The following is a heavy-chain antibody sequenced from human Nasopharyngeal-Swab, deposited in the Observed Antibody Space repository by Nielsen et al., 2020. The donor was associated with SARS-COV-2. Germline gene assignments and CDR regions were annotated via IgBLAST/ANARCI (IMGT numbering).Heavy chain of an antibody. J-gene: IGHJ6*03. V-gene: IGHV1-69*13. CDR2: IIPILGTA. CDR3: ARTVVTNYYYYYMDV. Sequence: SVKVSCKASGGTFSSYAISWVRQAPGQGLEWMGGIIPILGTANYAQKFQGRVTITADESTSTAYMELSSLRSEDTAVYYCARTVVTNYYYYYMDVWGKGTTVTVSS. CDR1: GGTFSSYA. D-gene: IGHD2-15*01.